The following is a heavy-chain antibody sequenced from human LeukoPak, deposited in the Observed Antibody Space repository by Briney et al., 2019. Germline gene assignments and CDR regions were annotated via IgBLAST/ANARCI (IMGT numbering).Heavy chain of an antibody. Sequence: GGSLRLSCAASGFTFSRYAMSWVRQAPGKGLEWVSGISGGGDSTYYADSVKGRFTISRDNSKNTLYLQMNSLRAEDTAVYYCTTGNRLGLSDYWGQGTLVTVSS. D-gene: IGHD1-14*01. V-gene: IGHV3-23*01. CDR1: GFTFSRYA. CDR3: TTGNRLGLSDY. CDR2: ISGGGDST. J-gene: IGHJ4*02.